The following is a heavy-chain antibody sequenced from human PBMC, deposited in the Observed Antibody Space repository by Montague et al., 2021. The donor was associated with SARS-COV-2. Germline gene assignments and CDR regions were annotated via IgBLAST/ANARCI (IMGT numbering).Heavy chain of an antibody. CDR3: ARQFGITWHALDV. CDR2: TYYRSTWYN. D-gene: IGHD3-10*01. J-gene: IGHJ6*02. Sequence: CAISGDSVSSYDAAWNWIRQSPSKGLEWLGRTYYRSTWYNDYAVSVTGRITISPDTSKNQFSLQLNSVTPEDTAVYYCARQFGITWHALDVWGQGTTVTVSS. CDR1: GDSVSSYDAA. V-gene: IGHV6-1*01.